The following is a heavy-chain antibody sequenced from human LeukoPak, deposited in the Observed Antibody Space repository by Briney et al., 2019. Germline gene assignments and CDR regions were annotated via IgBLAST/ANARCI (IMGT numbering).Heavy chain of an antibody. V-gene: IGHV3-30*04. CDR1: GFTFSSYA. D-gene: IGHD5/OR15-5a*01. CDR2: ISYDGSNK. Sequence: GGSLRLSCAASGFTFSSYAMHWARQAPGKGLEWVAVISYDGSNKYYADSVKGRFTISRDNSKNTLYLQMNSLRAEDTAVYYCASESVPYGMDVWGQGTTVTVSS. J-gene: IGHJ6*02. CDR3: ASESVPYGMDV.